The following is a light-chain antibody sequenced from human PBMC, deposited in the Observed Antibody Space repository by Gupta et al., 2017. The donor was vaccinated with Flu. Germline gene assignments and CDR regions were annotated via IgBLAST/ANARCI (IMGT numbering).Light chain of an antibody. J-gene: IGLJ1*01. CDR3: AAWDDSLNGHYV. Sequence: QSVLAQPPSASGTPGQRVTIPCSGSSSNIGSNAVNWYQQVPGTSPKLLIYGSNQRPSGVPDRFAGSKSGTSASLAIRGLQSEDEADYYCAAWDDSLNGHYVFGTGTKVTVL. CDR2: GSN. V-gene: IGLV1-44*01. CDR1: SSNIGSNA.